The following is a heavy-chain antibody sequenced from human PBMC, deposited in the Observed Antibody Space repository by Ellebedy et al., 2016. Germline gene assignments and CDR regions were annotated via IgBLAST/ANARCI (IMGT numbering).Heavy chain of an antibody. Sequence: GGSLRLSXVASGFTFEKFFMSWVRQSPGGGLEWISTISGDGDTTVSADSVKGRFTISRDNFRNTLYLQMNSLRAEDTAVYYCYYGHYSGSWGQGTLVTVSS. CDR1: GFTFEKFF. CDR2: ISGDGDTT. V-gene: IGHV3-23*01. D-gene: IGHD4-17*01. J-gene: IGHJ4*02. CDR3: YYGHYSGS.